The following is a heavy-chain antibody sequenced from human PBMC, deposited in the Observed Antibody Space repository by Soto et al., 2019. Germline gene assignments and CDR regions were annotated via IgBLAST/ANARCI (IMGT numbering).Heavy chain of an antibody. J-gene: IGHJ5*02. D-gene: IGHD3-22*01. CDR2: FDPEDGET. Sequence: ASVKVSCKVSGYTLTELSMHWVRQAPGKGLEWMGGFDPEDGETIYAQKFQGRATMTEDTSTDTAYMELSSLRSEDTAVYYCATVYYYDSSGYYFTFDPWAQGTLVTVSS. CDR3: ATVYYYDSSGYYFTFDP. CDR1: GYTLTELS. V-gene: IGHV1-24*01.